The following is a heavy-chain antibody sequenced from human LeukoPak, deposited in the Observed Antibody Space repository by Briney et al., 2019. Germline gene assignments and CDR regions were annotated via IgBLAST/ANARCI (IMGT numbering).Heavy chain of an antibody. CDR1: GFTFSSYA. CDR2: ISDSGGKT. CDR3: ARGAARGNV. Sequence: PGGSLRLSCVASGFTFSSYAMSWVRQAPGKGLEWVSAISDSGGKTYYADSVKGRFTISRDNSKNTLYLQMNSLRAEDTAVYYCARGAARGNVWGQGTTVTVSS. D-gene: IGHD6-6*01. J-gene: IGHJ6*02. V-gene: IGHV3-23*01.